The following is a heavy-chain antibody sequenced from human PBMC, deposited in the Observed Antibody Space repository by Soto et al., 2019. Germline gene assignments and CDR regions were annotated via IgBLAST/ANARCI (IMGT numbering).Heavy chain of an antibody. Sequence: ASVKVSCKASGYTFTSYAMHWGRQAPGQRLEWMGWINAGNGNTKYSQKFQGRVTITRDTSASTAYMELSSLRSEDTAVYYCARDYYDSSGYSGYYFDYWGQGTLVTVSS. CDR3: ARDYYDSSGYSGYYFDY. CDR2: INAGNGNT. CDR1: GYTFTSYA. J-gene: IGHJ4*02. V-gene: IGHV1-3*01. D-gene: IGHD3-22*01.